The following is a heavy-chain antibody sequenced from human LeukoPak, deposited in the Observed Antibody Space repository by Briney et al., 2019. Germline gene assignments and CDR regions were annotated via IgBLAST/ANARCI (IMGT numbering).Heavy chain of an antibody. V-gene: IGHV3-53*01. J-gene: IGHJ3*01. Sequence: GGTLRLSCAASGFTFSTYAMSWVRQVPGKGLEWVSVIYSGGSPDYADSAKGRFTISSDNSKNTLYLQMNSLRVEDTAVYYCARDGADNSGYYFGSLWGQGTMVTVSS. CDR1: GFTFSTYA. D-gene: IGHD3-22*01. CDR3: ARDGADNSGYYFGSL. CDR2: IYSGGSP.